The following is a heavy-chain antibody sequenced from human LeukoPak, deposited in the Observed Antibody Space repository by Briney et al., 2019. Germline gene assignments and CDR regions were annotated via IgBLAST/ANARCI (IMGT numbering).Heavy chain of an antibody. V-gene: IGHV3-11*01. CDR3: ARGVGATHYYYYGMDV. D-gene: IGHD1-26*01. CDR2: ISSSGSTI. J-gene: IGHJ6*02. CDR1: GFTFSDYY. Sequence: GGSLRLSCAASGFTFSDYYKSWIRQAPGKGLEWVSYISSSGSTIYYADSVKGRFTISRDNAKNSLYLQMNSLGAEDTAVYYCARGVGATHYYYYGMDVWGQGTTVTVSS.